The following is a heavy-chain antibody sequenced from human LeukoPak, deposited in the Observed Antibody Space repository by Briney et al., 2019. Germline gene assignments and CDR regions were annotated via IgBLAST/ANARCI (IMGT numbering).Heavy chain of an antibody. J-gene: IGHJ3*02. CDR2: INPNNGGT. Sequence: ASVKVSCKASGYTFTGYYIHWVRQAPGQGLEWMGRINPNNGGTNYAQRFQGRVTMTRDMSMSTAYMELSRLRSVDTAVYYCAGEDNSSGYRPFDIWGQGTMVTVPS. CDR3: AGEDNSSGYRPFDI. D-gene: IGHD3-22*01. CDR1: GYTFTGYY. V-gene: IGHV1-2*06.